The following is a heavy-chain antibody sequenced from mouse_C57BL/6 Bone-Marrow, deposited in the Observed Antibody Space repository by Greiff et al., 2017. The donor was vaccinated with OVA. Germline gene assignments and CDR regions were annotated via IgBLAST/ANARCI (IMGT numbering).Heavy chain of an antibody. CDR3: ARAGIYYDYDQFAY. CDR2: ISDGGSYT. V-gene: IGHV5-4*01. D-gene: IGHD2-4*01. Sequence: EVQLVESGGGLVKPGGSLKLSCAASGFTFSSYAMSWVRQTPEKRLEWVANISDGGSYTYYPDNVKGRFTISRDNAKNTVYLQISNLTSEDTAMYYFARAGIYYDYDQFAYWGQGTLVTVSA. CDR1: GFTFSSYA. J-gene: IGHJ3*01.